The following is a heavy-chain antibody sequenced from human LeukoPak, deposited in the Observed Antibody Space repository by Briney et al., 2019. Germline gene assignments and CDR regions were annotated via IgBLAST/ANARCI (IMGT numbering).Heavy chain of an antibody. CDR1: GGSISSGGYY. J-gene: IGHJ6*04. D-gene: IGHD3-9*01. Sequence: SETLSLTCSVSGGSISSGGYYWRWIRQHPGKGLEWIGYIHYSGRTYYNPSLKSRVMVSVDTSKNQFSLRLSSVTAADTAVYYCARELRYSTNYSYYYGMDVWGKGTTVTVSS. CDR2: IHYSGRT. CDR3: ARELRYSTNYSYYYGMDV. V-gene: IGHV4-31*03.